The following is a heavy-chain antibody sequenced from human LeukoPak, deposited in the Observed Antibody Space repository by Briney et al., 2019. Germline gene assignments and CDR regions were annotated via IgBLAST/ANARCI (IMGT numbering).Heavy chain of an antibody. Sequence: PGGSLRLSCAASGFTFSNYWMTWVRQAPGKGPEWVANINQDGGEQYYVDSVKGRFTISRYNAKNSLYLQMNSLRAEETAVYYCARSRRDPYDYDSSGYYVGGTDWFDPWGQGTLVTVSS. CDR2: INQDGGEQ. D-gene: IGHD3-22*01. V-gene: IGHV3-7*01. CDR1: GFTFSNYW. J-gene: IGHJ5*02. CDR3: ARSRRDPYDYDSSGYYVGGTDWFDP.